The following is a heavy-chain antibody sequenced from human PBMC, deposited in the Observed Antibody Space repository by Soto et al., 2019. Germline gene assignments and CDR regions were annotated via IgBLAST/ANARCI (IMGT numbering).Heavy chain of an antibody. D-gene: IGHD2-15*01. CDR1: GGSISSGDYY. Sequence: QVQLQESGPGLVKPSQTLSLTCSVSGGSISSGDYYWSWVRQHPGKGLEWIGYIFYSGSTYYNPSLRGRVTISVDTSKHQFNLKLSSVIAADTAVYYCARGGSGDIVVVAAIDYWGQGTLVTVSS. V-gene: IGHV4-31*03. CDR3: ARGGSGDIVVVAAIDY. CDR2: IFYSGST. J-gene: IGHJ4*02.